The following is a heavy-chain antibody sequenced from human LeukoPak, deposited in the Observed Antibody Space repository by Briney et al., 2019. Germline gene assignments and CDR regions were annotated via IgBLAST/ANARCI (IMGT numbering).Heavy chain of an antibody. D-gene: IGHD2-2*01. CDR3: AKGELRTNIVVVHGDAFDI. CDR2: ISWNSGSI. V-gene: IGHV3-9*03. CDR1: GFTFDDYA. Sequence: GGSLRLSCAASGFTFDDYAMHWVRHAPGKGLEWVSGISWNSGSIGYADSVKGRFTISRDNAKNSLYLQMNSLRAEDMALYYCAKGELRTNIVVVHGDAFDIWGQGTMATVSS. J-gene: IGHJ3*02.